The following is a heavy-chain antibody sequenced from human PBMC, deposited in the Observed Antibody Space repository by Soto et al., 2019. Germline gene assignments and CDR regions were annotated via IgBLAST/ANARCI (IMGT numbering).Heavy chain of an antibody. Sequence: QVQLQESGPGLVKPSETLSLTCTVSGGSISSYYWRWIRQPPGNGLEWIGYIYYRGSTNYNPSLMSRVTITVDTSKNQFSLKLSSVTAADTAVYYCARGVWQEDWGQGTMVTVSS. D-gene: IGHD2-21*01. CDR1: GGSISSYY. J-gene: IGHJ3*01. CDR2: IYYRGST. V-gene: IGHV4-59*01. CDR3: ARGVWQED.